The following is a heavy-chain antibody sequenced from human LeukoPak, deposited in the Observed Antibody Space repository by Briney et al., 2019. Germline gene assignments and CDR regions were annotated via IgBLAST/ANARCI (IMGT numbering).Heavy chain of an antibody. CDR2: IWYDGSNK. D-gene: IGHD4-11*01. CDR3: ARNGAVMTTVTPLDY. Sequence: GGSLRLSCAASGFTVNTNYMTWVRQAPGKGLEWVAVIWYDGSNKYYADSVKGRFTISRDNSKNTLYLQMNSLRADDTAVYYCARNGAVMTTVTPLDYWGQGTLVTVSS. CDR1: GFTVNTNY. J-gene: IGHJ4*02. V-gene: IGHV3-33*08.